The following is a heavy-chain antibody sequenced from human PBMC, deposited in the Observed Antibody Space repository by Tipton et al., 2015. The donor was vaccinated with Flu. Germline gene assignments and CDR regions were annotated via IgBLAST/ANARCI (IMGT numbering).Heavy chain of an antibody. J-gene: IGHJ6*02. V-gene: IGHV4-38-2*02. D-gene: IGHD2-21*01. Sequence: TLSLTCSVSGDSIGGPYYWGWIRQPPGKGLEWIGNVHRSGNTYHNPSLKSRVTISVDTSKNQFSLNLSSVTAADTALYYCAKGLVPFYFYYGMNVWGQGTTVAVSS. CDR3: AKGLVPFYFYYGMNV. CDR2: VHRSGNT. CDR1: GDSIGGPYY.